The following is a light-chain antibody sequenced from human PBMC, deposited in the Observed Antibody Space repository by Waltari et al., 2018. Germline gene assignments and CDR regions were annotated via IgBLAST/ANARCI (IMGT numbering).Light chain of an antibody. Sequence: ETVLTQSPATLSLSPGERATLSCRASQSVNNYLAWYQQKPGQAPRRLIYDASNRATGIPARFSGSGSGTDFTLTISSLQAEDVAVYYCQQYYSTLMYTFGQGTKLEIK. CDR2: DAS. V-gene: IGKV3-11*01. CDR3: QQYYSTLMYT. J-gene: IGKJ2*01. CDR1: QSVNNY.